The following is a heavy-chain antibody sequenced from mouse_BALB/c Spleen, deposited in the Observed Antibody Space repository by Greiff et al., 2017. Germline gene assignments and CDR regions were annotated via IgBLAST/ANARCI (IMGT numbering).Heavy chain of an antibody. CDR3: ARSYRYDGFAY. V-gene: IGHV5-17*02. CDR2: ISSGSSTI. Sequence: DVMLVESGGGLVQPGGSRKLSCAASGFTFSSFGMHWVRQAPEKGLEWVAYISSGSSTIYYADTVKGRFTISRDNPKNTLFLQMTSLRSEDTAMYYCARSYRYDGFAYWGQGTLVTVSA. D-gene: IGHD2-14*01. J-gene: IGHJ3*01. CDR1: GFTFSSFG.